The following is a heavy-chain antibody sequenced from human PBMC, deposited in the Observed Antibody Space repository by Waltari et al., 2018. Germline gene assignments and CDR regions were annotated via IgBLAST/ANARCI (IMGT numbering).Heavy chain of an antibody. Sequence: EVQLVESGGGLVQPGGSLRLSCAASGFTFSSYWMSGGSQAPGKGLGWVANIKQDGSEKYYVDSGKGRFTISRDNAKNSLYLQMNSLRAEDTAVYYCAREDGYWGQGTLVTVSS. CDR1: GFTFSSYW. J-gene: IGHJ4*02. CDR2: IKQDGSEK. CDR3: AREDGY. V-gene: IGHV3-7*01.